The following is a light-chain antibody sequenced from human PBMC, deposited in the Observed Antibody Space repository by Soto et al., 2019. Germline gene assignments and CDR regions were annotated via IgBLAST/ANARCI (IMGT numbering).Light chain of an antibody. CDR2: RNN. Sequence: QSVLTQPPSASGTPGQRVTISCSGSSSNIGSSYVYWYQQLPGTAPKLVIFRNNQRPSGVPDRFSGSKSGTSASLAISGLRSEDEAEYYCAGWDASLSGHVVFGGGTKLTVL. J-gene: IGLJ2*01. V-gene: IGLV1-47*01. CDR3: AGWDASLSGHVV. CDR1: SSNIGSSY.